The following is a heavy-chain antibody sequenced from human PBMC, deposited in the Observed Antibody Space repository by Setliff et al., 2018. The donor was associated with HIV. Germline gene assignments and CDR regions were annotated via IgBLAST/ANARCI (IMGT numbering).Heavy chain of an antibody. CDR2: INDSGST. Sequence: SETLSLTCAVYGGSFSGYYWSWIRQPPGKGLEWFGEINDSGSTNNNPSLKSRVAMSVDTSKNQFSLKLSSVTAADTAVYYCARDLRGDSVPATAAKSFDIWGQGTLVTVSS. V-gene: IGHV4-34*01. J-gene: IGHJ3*02. CDR1: GGSFSGYY. D-gene: IGHD2-21*02. CDR3: ARDLRGDSVPATAAKSFDI.